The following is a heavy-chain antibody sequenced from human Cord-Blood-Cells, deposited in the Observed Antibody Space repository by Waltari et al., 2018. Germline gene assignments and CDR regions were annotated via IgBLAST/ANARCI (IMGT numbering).Heavy chain of an antibody. D-gene: IGHD4-17*01. Sequence: SWVRQAPGKGLEWVSVIYSGGSTYYADSVKGRFTISRDNSKNTLYLQMNSLRAEDTAVYYCARVDGDYTFDYWGQGTLVTVSS. CDR3: ARVDGDYTFDY. V-gene: IGHV3-53*01. CDR2: IYSGGST. J-gene: IGHJ4*02.